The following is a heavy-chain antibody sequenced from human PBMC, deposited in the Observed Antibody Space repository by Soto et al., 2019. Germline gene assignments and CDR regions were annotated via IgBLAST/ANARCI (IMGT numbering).Heavy chain of an antibody. Sequence: TLSLTCAFHGGSFSTYYWSWIRQPPGKGLEWIGEINQSGGTNYNPSLKSRVTLSVDTSKNQFSLKLNSVTAADTAVYYCTIRTPGSGYYRYFDYWGQGPLVTVSS. CDR1: GGSFSTYY. CDR2: INQSGGT. CDR3: TIRTPGSGYYRYFDY. V-gene: IGHV4-34*01. D-gene: IGHD5-12*01. J-gene: IGHJ4*02.